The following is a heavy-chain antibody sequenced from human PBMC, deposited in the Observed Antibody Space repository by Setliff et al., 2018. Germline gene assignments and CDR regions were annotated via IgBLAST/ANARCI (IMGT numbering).Heavy chain of an antibody. CDR1: GFTFSTSA. J-gene: IGHJ5*02. D-gene: IGHD2-2*01. CDR2: IHYGGAHI. Sequence: GGSLRLSCATSGFTFSTSAMHWLRQSPDNRLEWLAYIHYGGAHIQYADSVKGRFTVSRDNAMDTLFLQMNGLTTDDTAKYFCAKDRWGYADPWGQGTLVTVSS. V-gene: IGHV3-30*02. CDR3: AKDRWGYADP.